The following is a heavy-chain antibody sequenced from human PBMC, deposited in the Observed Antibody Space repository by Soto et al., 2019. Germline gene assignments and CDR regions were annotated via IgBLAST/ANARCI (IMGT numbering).Heavy chain of an antibody. D-gene: IGHD2-15*01. CDR1: AGSVSSYY. J-gene: IGHJ6*01. V-gene: IGHV4-4*07. Sequence: SETLSRTWTPSAGSVSSYYLSEIRQPAVKGLEWIGRLYTSGSTNYNPSLKSRVTMSVDTSKNQFSLKLSSVTAADTAVYYCGRTGGSPLYYYYGM. CDR3: GRTGGSPLYYYYGM. CDR2: LYTSGST.